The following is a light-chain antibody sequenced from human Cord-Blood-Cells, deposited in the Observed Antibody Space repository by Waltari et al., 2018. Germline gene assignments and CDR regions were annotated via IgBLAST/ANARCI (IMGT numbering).Light chain of an antibody. J-gene: IGLJ3*02. CDR3: ETWDSNIGV. Sequence: PVLTQSSSASASLGSSVTLTCTLSSGHSSYIIAWHQQQPGKPPRYLMKLEGSGSYNKGSGVPDRFSASSSGADRYLTISSLQSEDEADYYCETWDSNIGVFGGGTKLTVL. CDR1: SGHSSYI. CDR2: LEGSGSY. V-gene: IGLV4-60*03.